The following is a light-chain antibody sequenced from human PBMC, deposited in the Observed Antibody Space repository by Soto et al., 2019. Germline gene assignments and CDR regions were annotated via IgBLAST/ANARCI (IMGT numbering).Light chain of an antibody. CDR2: GAS. V-gene: IGKV3-20*01. Sequence: EIVLTQSPGTLSLSPGERATLSCRASQSVSSSYLAWYQQKPGQAPRLLIYGASSRATGIPDRFSGSGSGTDFTLTISRLEPEDFAAYYCQQYGSSLGYTFGQGTKLEIK. J-gene: IGKJ2*01. CDR3: QQYGSSLGYT. CDR1: QSVSSSY.